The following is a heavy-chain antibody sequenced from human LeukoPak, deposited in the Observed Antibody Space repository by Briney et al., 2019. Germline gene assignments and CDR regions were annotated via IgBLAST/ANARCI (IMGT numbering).Heavy chain of an antibody. V-gene: IGHV4-4*02. CDR3: ARAVLQYCSGGSCHPVYYFDY. CDR2: INHSGST. D-gene: IGHD2-15*01. J-gene: IGHJ4*02. Sequence: PSETLSLTCAVSGGSISSSNWWSWVRQPPGKGLEWIGEINHSGSTNYNPSLKSRVTISVDTSKNQFSLKLSSVTAADTAVYYCARAVLQYCSGGSCHPVYYFDYWGQGTLVTVSS. CDR1: GGSISSSNW.